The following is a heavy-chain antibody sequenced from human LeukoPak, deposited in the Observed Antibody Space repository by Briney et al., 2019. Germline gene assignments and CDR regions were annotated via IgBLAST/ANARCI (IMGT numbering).Heavy chain of an antibody. V-gene: IGHV3-23*01. CDR1: GFTFSSYA. CDR2: ISASGGST. D-gene: IGHD5-18*01. J-gene: IGHJ4*02. Sequence: PGGSLRLSCAASGFTFSSYAMSWVRQAPGKGLEWVSGISASGGSTYYADSVKGRFTISRDNSKNTLYLQMNSLRAEDTAVYYCAKLSEQWIQLWKRVDYWGQGTLVTVSS. CDR3: AKLSEQWIQLWKRVDY.